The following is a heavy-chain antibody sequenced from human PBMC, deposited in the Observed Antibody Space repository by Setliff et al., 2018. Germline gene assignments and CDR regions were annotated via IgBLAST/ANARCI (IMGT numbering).Heavy chain of an antibody. V-gene: IGHV3-23*01. CDR3: ARDQARWLVAAGTFDY. D-gene: IGHD1-1*01. J-gene: IGHJ4*02. CDR2: ISGTDSNT. CDR1: GFTFNNYA. Sequence: GGSLRLSCAASGFTFNNYAMNWVRQAPGKGLEWVSTISGTDSNTDYADSVKGRFTISRDNSINTVFLQMDSLRAEDTAIYYCARDQARWLVAAGTFDYWGQGTPVTVSS.